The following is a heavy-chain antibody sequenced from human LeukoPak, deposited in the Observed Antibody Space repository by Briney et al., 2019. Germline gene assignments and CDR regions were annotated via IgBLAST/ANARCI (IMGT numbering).Heavy chain of an antibody. CDR2: IKLDGSEK. Sequence: GGSLRLSCVASGFTFGKYWMSWVRQAPGKGLEWVANIKLDGSEKNYVDSVRGRFTISRDNTKNSLYLQMNSLRAEDTAVFYCARDQYDTWSRRGNFDSWGQGTLVTVSS. J-gene: IGHJ4*02. CDR1: GFTFGKYW. CDR3: ARDQYDTWSRRGNFDS. V-gene: IGHV3-7*03. D-gene: IGHD3-3*01.